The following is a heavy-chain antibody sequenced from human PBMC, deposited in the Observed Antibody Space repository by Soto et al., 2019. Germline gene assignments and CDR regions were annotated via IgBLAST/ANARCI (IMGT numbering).Heavy chain of an antibody. CDR1: DVSIRQLC. V-gene: IGHV4-59*08. J-gene: IGHJ6*03. D-gene: IGHD2-8*01. CDR3: ARRAPNDYYDYLDV. Sequence: PSELPTLTSPFSDVSIRQLCFIVILPPPGKGLEWIGYIYYTGSTNYNPALKSRVTISVDTSKNQFSLQLTSVTAADTAVYYCARRAPNDYYDYLDVWGNGSTVP. CDR2: IYYTGST.